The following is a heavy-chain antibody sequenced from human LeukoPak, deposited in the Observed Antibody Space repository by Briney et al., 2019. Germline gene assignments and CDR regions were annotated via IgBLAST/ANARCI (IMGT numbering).Heavy chain of an antibody. CDR3: ANSIDFDYGGYYFDY. D-gene: IGHD4-23*01. J-gene: IGHJ4*02. V-gene: IGHV4-61*02. CDR1: GGSISSGSYY. Sequence: SQTLSLTCTVSGGSISSGSYYWSWIRQPAGKGLEWIGRIYTSGSTNYNPSLKSRVTISLDTSKNQFSLKLSSVTAADTAVYYCANSIDFDYGGYYFDYWGQGALVTISS. CDR2: IYTSGST.